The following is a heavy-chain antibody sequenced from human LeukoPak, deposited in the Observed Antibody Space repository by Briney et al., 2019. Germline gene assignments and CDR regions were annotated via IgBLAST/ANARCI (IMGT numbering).Heavy chain of an antibody. J-gene: IGHJ4*02. CDR3: AKGSSAGRPYYFDY. V-gene: IGHV3-23*01. Sequence: GSLRLSCAASGFTFSSYGMHWVRQAPGKGLEWVSAISHTSEYTYHADSVKGRFTISRDNSKNTLYLQMNSLRAEDTAMYYCAKGSSAGRPYYFDYWGQGTLVTVSS. CDR2: ISHTSEYT. D-gene: IGHD3-10*01. CDR1: GFTFSSYG.